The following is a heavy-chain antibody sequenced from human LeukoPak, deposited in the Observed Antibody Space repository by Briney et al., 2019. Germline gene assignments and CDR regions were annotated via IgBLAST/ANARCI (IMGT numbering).Heavy chain of an antibody. V-gene: IGHV1-69*04. CDR2: IIPILGIA. J-gene: IGHJ6*02. Sequence: SVKVSCKASGGTFSSYAISWVRQAPGQGLEWMGRIIPILGIANYAQKFQGRVTITADKSTSTAYMELNSLRAEDTAVYYCAKLPPALAVAGTSSYYYYYGMDVWGQGTTVTVSS. D-gene: IGHD6-19*01. CDR1: GGTFSSYA. CDR3: AKLPPALAVAGTSSYYYYYGMDV.